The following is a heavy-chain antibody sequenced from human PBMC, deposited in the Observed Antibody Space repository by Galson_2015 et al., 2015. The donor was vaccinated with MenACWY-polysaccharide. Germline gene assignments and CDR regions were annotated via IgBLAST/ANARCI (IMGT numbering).Heavy chain of an antibody. J-gene: IGHJ6*02. CDR3: ARGHYGMDV. V-gene: IGHV3-7*01. CDR2: IKKDGSKT. Sequence: SLRLSCAASGFKFSNYWMTWVRQAPGKGLEWVANIKKDGSKTHYVDSVKGRFTISRDNALYLQMNSLRAEDTAVYFCARGHYGMDVWGQGTTVTVSS. CDR1: GFKFSNYW.